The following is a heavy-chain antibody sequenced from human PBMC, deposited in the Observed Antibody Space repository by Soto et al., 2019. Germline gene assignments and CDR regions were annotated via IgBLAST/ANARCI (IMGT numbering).Heavy chain of an antibody. Sequence: ASVKVSCKASGYTFTSYAMNWVRQAPGQGLEWMGWINTNTGNPTYAQGFTGRFVFSLDTSVSTAYLQICSLKAEDTAVYYCARRVGVGRIAAAGGKGFDPWGQGTLVTVSS. J-gene: IGHJ5*02. V-gene: IGHV7-4-1*01. CDR2: INTNTGNP. CDR3: ARRVGVGRIAAAGGKGFDP. D-gene: IGHD6-13*01. CDR1: GYTFTSYA.